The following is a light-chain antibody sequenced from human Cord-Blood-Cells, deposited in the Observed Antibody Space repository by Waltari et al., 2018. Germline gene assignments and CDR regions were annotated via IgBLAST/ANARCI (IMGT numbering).Light chain of an antibody. J-gene: IGKJ2*01. Sequence: EIQMTHSSSTLSASVCDRVTITCRASQGISSWLAWYQQKSGQAPQLLIYKASSLESGVPSGLSGSGSGTEFTLTISSLQPDDFATYYCKQYNSYPYTFRQGTKLGIK. CDR3: KQYNSYPYT. V-gene: IGKV1-5*03. CDR2: KAS. CDR1: QGISSW.